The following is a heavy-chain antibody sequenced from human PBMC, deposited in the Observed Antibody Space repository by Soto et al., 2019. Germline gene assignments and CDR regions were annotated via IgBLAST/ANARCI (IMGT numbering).Heavy chain of an antibody. J-gene: IGHJ3*01. Sequence: GGSLRLSCAASGFIVRDNFMIWVRQAPGKGLEWVSALYRGGVAYYADAVKGRFIVSRDNPENTLYLQMTSLGADDSAIYYCARALVEVPPPPRLDAFDLWGQGTVVTVSS. D-gene: IGHD2-2*01. V-gene: IGHV3-53*01. CDR3: ARALVEVPPPPRLDAFDL. CDR1: GFIVRDNF. CDR2: LYRGGVA.